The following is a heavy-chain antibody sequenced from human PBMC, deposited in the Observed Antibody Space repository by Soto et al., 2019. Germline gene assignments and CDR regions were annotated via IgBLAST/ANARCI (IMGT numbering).Heavy chain of an antibody. D-gene: IGHD6-13*01. CDR3: ARVAAAGTYYYYGMDV. Sequence: ASVKVSCKASGYTFTGYYMHWVRQAPGQGLEWMGWINPNSGCTNYAQKFQGRVTMTRDTSISTAYMELSRLRSDDTAVYYCARVAAAGTYYYYGMDVWGQGTTVTVSS. CDR1: GYTFTGYY. J-gene: IGHJ6*02. CDR2: INPNSGCT. V-gene: IGHV1-2*02.